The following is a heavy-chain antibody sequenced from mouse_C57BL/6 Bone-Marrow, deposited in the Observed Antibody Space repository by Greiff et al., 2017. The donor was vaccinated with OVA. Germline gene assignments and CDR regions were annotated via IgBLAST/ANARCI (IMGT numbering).Heavy chain of an antibody. CDR1: GFTFSSYA. CDR3: TREGRWLRRFAY. J-gene: IGHJ3*01. Sequence: EVQVVESGEGLVKPGGSLKLSCAASGFTFSSYAMSWVRQTPEKRLEWVAYISSGGDYIYYADTVKGRFTISRDNARNTLYLQMSSLKSEDTAMYYCTREGRWLRRFAYWGQGTLVTVSA. CDR2: ISSGGDYI. D-gene: IGHD2-2*01. V-gene: IGHV5-9-1*02.